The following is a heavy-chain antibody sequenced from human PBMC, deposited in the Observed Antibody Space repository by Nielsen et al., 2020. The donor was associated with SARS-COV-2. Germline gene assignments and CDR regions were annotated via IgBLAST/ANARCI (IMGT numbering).Heavy chain of an antibody. Sequence: GESLKISCAASGFTFSSYGMHWVRQAPGKGLEWVAVIWYDGSNKYYADSVKGRFTISRDNSKNTLYLQMNSLRAEDTAVYYCAKTRGYYDSSGYYYVDYFQHWGQGTLVTVSS. J-gene: IGHJ1*01. CDR1: GFTFSSYG. CDR2: IWYDGSNK. D-gene: IGHD3-22*01. CDR3: AKTRGYYDSSGYYYVDYFQH. V-gene: IGHV3-30*02.